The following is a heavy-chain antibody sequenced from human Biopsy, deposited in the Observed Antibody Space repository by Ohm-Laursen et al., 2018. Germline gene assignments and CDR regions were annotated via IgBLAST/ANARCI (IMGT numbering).Heavy chain of an antibody. CDR1: GGSISGSS. V-gene: IGHV4-59*08. CDR2: ISYSRDT. J-gene: IGHJ2*01. CDR3: ARHAPSYSGSYWRYFDL. Sequence: SDTLSLTCTVSGGSISGSSWSWIRQAPGKGLEWIGYISYSRDTNYNPSLKSRITISVDTSKNHFSLNLNSVTAADTAVYYCARHAPSYSGSYWRYFDLWGRGTLVTVSS. D-gene: IGHD1-26*01.